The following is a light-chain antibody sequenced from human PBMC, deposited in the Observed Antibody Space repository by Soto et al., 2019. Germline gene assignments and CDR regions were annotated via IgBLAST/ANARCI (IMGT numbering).Light chain of an antibody. CDR2: EVT. CDR3: SSYTSSSTLV. Sequence: QSVLAQPASVSGSPGQSIPISSTGTSSDVGGYNYVSWYQQHPGKAPKLMIYEVTSRPSGVSNRFSGSKSGDTASLTISGLQAEDEADYYCSSYTSSSTLVFGTGTKVTVL. J-gene: IGLJ1*01. V-gene: IGLV2-14*01. CDR1: SSDVGGYNY.